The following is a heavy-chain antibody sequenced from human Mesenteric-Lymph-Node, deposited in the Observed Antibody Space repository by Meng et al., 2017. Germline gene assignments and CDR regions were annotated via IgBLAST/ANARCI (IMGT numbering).Heavy chain of an antibody. V-gene: IGHV3-30*03. CDR3: ARDKEVTFLDT. J-gene: IGHJ5*01. CDR2: ISSHGTSQ. CDR1: CLILSKSG. Sequence: VVVVAQQGLSLRLYCAGSCLILSKSGMHWVRQTPGNGLDWMAFISSHGTSQYYTYSIKRRFTIFIDNYKNTVSLQMDSLRGEDAAVYYCARDKEVTFLDTWGQGTLVTVSS. D-gene: IGHD3-16*01.